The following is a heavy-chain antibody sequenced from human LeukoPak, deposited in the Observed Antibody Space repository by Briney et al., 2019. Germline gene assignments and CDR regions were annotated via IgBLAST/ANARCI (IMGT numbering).Heavy chain of an antibody. CDR2: IKKDGSEK. CDR3: ARDGARQINIAVPGGDY. J-gene: IGHJ4*02. D-gene: IGHD6-19*01. V-gene: IGHV3-7*01. Sequence: GGSLRLSCAASGFTFSSYGMHWVRQAPGKGLEWVANIKKDGSEKYYVDSVKGRFTISRDNAKNSLFLQMNSLRAEDTAIYYCARDGARQINIAVPGGDYWGQGTLVTVSS. CDR1: GFTFSSYG.